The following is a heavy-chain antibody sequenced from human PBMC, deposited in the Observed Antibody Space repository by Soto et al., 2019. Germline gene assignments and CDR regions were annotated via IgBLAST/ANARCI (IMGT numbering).Heavy chain of an antibody. Sequence: SETLSLTCAVSGGSISSSNWWSWVRQPPGKGLEWIGEIYHSGSTNYNPSLKSRVTISVDKSKNQFSLKLSSVTAADTAVYYCARWTRLLQWWFDPWGQGTLVTVSS. CDR1: GGSISSSNW. CDR3: ARWTRLLQWWFDP. J-gene: IGHJ5*02. CDR2: IYHSGST. D-gene: IGHD2-15*01. V-gene: IGHV4-4*02.